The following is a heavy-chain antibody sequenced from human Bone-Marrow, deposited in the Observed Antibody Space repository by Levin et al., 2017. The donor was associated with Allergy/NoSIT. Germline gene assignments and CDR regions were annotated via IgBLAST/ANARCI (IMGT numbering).Heavy chain of an antibody. CDR3: ARAKKWFGELLK. CDR1: GASISSGDYY. V-gene: IGHV4-30-4*01. CDR2: IYYTGST. D-gene: IGHD3-10*01. Sequence: SETLSLTCTVSGASISSGDYYWSWIRQPPGKGLEWIGYIYYTGSTYYNPSLKSRVTISMDTSKNQFSLKLNSVTAADTAVYYCARAKKWFGELLKWGQGTLVTVSS. J-gene: IGHJ4*02.